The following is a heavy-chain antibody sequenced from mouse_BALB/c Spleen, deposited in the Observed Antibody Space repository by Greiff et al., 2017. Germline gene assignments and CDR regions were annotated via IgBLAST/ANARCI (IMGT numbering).Heavy chain of an antibody. J-gene: IGHJ3*01. D-gene: IGHD1-1*01. CDR2: ISSGGST. Sequence: EVKLVESGGGLVKPGGSLKLSCAASGFTFSSYAMSWVRQTPEKRLEWVASISSGGSTYYPDSVKGRFTISRDNARNILYLQMSSLRSEDTAMYYCARGGGNWFAYWGQGTLVTVSA. CDR1: GFTFSSYA. V-gene: IGHV5-6-5*01. CDR3: ARGGGNWFAY.